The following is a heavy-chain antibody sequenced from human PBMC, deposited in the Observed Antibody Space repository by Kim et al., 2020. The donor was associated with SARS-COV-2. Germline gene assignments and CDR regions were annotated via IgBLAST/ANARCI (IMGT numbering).Heavy chain of an antibody. CDR1: GDSVSSNSAA. CDR3: ARDVPCGAVAGTCLGSLFDY. V-gene: IGHV6-1*01. D-gene: IGHD6-19*01. CDR2: TYYRSKWYN. J-gene: IGHJ4*02. Sequence: SQTLSLTCAISGDSVSSNSAAWNWIRQSPSRGLEWLGRTYYRSKWYNDYAVSVKSRITINPDTSKNQFSLQLNSVTPEDTAVYYCARDVPCGAVAGTCLGSLFDYWGQGTLVTVSS.